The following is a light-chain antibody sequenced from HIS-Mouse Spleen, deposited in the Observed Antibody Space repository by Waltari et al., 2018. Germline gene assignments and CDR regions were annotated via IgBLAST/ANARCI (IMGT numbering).Light chain of an antibody. V-gene: IGKV3-15*01. CDR2: GAS. J-gene: IGKJ4*01. CDR3: QQYNNWPPLT. CDR1: PRVSSH. Sequence: EIVMTQSPATLSVSPGERATLTCRASPRVSSHLAWYQQKPGQAPRLLRYGASTRATGIPARFSGSGSGTEFTLTISSLQSEDFAVYYCQQYNNWPPLTFGGGTK.